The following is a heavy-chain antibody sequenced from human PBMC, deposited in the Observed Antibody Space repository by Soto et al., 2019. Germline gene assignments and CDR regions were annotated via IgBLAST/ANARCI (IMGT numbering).Heavy chain of an antibody. D-gene: IGHD3-9*01. Sequence: SETLSLTCAVSSGSVSTSGYSWSWIRQPPGKAQEWIGYIYNSGSTFYNPSLKSRVTISVDRSKNQFSLKLSSVTAADTAVYYCARVDFDVLTGYHAGWFDPWGQGTLVTVSS. CDR3: ARVDFDVLTGYHAGWFDP. CDR1: SGSVSTSGYS. V-gene: IGHV4-30-2*01. J-gene: IGHJ5*02. CDR2: IYNSGST.